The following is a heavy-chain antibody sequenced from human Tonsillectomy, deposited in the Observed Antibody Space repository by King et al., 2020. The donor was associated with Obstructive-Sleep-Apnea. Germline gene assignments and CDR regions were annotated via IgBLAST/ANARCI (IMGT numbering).Heavy chain of an antibody. V-gene: IGHV4-59*08. D-gene: IGHD1-1*01. CDR1: GGSISSYY. J-gene: IGHJ4*02. CDR3: ARHSRPTGIAGY. Sequence: VQLQESGPGLVKPSETLSLTCTVSGGSISSYYWSWILQPPGKGLEWIGYIYNSYATKYNPSLKSRVTISVDTSKNQFSLKLSSVTAADTAVYYCARHSRPTGIAGYWGQGTLVTVSS. CDR2: IYNSYAT.